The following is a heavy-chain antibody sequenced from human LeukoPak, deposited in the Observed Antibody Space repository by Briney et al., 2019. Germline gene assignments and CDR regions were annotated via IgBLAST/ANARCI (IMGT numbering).Heavy chain of an antibody. V-gene: IGHV4-59*01. J-gene: IGHJ5*01. CDR3: ALAPNSNWFDF. CDR1: GDSTSNFY. CDR2: IHYSGSS. D-gene: IGHD2-8*01. Sequence: SETLSLTCSVSGDSTSNFYWTWIRQSPGKGLEWIGNIHYSGSSNYNPSLKSRVTISIDTSRRQLFLKLSSVTAADTAVYYCALAPNSNWFDFWGQGTLVTVSS.